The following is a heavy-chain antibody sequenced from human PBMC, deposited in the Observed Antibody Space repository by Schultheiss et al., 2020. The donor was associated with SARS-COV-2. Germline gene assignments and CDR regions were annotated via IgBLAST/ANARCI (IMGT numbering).Heavy chain of an antibody. CDR2: IWYDGSNK. D-gene: IGHD3-22*01. J-gene: IGHJ4*02. CDR1: GFTFSSYG. Sequence: GSLRLSCAASGFTFSSYGMHWVRQAPGKGLEWVAVIWYDGSNKYYADSVKGRFTISRDNSKNTLYLQMNSLRAEDTAVYYCARDRARSYYYDSSGYLDYWGQGTLVTVSS. V-gene: IGHV3-33*01. CDR3: ARDRARSYYYDSSGYLDY.